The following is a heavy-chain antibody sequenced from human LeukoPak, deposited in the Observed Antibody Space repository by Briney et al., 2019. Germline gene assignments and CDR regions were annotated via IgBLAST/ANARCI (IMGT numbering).Heavy chain of an antibody. V-gene: IGHV4-61*02. CDR3: ARDQGWSGYYKVDWYFDL. CDR1: GGSISSGSYY. CDR2: IYTSGST. Sequence: SETLSLTCTVSGGSISSGSYYWSWIRQPAGKGLEWIGRIYTSGSTNYNPSLKSRVTISVDTSKNQFSLKLSSVTAADTAVYYCARDQGWSGYYKVDWYFDLWGRGTLVTVSS. J-gene: IGHJ2*01. D-gene: IGHD3-3*01.